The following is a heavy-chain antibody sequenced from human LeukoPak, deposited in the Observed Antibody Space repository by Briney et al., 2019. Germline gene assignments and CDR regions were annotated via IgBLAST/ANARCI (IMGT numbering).Heavy chain of an antibody. D-gene: IGHD1-26*01. CDR1: GDSVSSNSAA. J-gene: IGHJ4*02. V-gene: IGHV6-1*01. CDR3: ARTVGRYYVDY. Sequence: QTLSLTCAISGDSVSSNSAAWNWVTQSPSRGLEWLVRTYYRSKWYNHYTLSLKSRVTINPDTSTNHFSLHLNSVTPEDTAIYYCARTVGRYYVDYWGPGTLVTVSS. CDR2: TYYRSKWYN.